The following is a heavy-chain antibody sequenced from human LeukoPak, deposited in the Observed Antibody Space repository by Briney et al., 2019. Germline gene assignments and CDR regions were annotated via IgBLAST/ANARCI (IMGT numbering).Heavy chain of an antibody. CDR1: GFTFSSYV. CDR2: INGDGSER. V-gene: IGHV3-7*01. J-gene: IGHJ5*02. Sequence: GGSLRLSCAASGFTFSSYVMHWVRQAPGKGLEWVANINGDGSERTYVDSVKGRFTVSRDSAKNSLYLQMNSLRVDDTAVYYCARDNAYNWFDPWGQGTLVTVSS. CDR3: ARDNAYNWFDP.